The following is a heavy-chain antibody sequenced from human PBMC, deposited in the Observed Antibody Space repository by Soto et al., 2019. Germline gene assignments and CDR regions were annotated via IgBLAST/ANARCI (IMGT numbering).Heavy chain of an antibody. CDR1: GYTFTGYY. D-gene: IGHD3-16*01. CDR3: AKVSSYGRYGMDV. V-gene: IGHV1-2*04. Sequence: ASVKVSCKASGYTFTGYYMHWVRQAPGQGLEWMGWINPNSGGTNYAQKFQGWVTMTRDTSISTAYMELSRLRSDDTAVYYCAKVSSYGRYGMDVWGQGTTVTVSS. J-gene: IGHJ6*02. CDR2: INPNSGGT.